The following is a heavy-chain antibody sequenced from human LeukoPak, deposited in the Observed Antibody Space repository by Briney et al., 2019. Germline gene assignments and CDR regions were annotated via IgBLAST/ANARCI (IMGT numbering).Heavy chain of an antibody. D-gene: IGHD3-22*01. J-gene: IGHJ4*02. CDR1: GFTFRTYS. CDR3: ATVNFNYDDSGYLPFDH. V-gene: IGHV3-48*04. Sequence: GGSLRLSCEASGFTFRTYSMNWVRQAPGKGLEWISFISGDGGTTNYADSVKGRFTISRDNAKSSLFLQMEGLRAEDMAVYYCATVNFNYDDSGYLPFDHWGQGSLVVISS. CDR2: ISGDGGTT.